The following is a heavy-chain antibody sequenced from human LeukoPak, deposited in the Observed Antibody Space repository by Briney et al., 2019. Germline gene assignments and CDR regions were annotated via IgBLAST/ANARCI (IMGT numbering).Heavy chain of an antibody. D-gene: IGHD3-10*01. CDR1: GGSISSSSYY. CDR3: ARQERSGSLYYYYYYMDV. Sequence: PSETLSLTCTVSGGSISSSSYYWGWIRQPPGKGLEWIGSIYYSGSTYYNPSLKSRITISVDTSKNQFSLKLSSVTAADTAVYYCARQERSGSLYYYYYYMDVWGKGTTVTISS. CDR2: IYYSGST. V-gene: IGHV4-39*01. J-gene: IGHJ6*03.